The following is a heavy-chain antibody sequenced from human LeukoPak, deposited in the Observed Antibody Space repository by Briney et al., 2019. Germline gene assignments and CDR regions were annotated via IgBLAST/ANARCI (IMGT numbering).Heavy chain of an antibody. CDR2: ISMRGSTI. Sequence: PGGSLRLSCAASGFTFTDYEMNWVRQAPGKGLEWVSHISMRGSTIYYADSVKGRFTISRDNAKTSLYLQVSSLRAEDTAVYYCARSFGSGSPTFDFWGQGVRVTVSS. CDR3: ARSFGSGSPTFDF. V-gene: IGHV3-48*03. J-gene: IGHJ4*02. D-gene: IGHD3-10*01. CDR1: GFTFTDYE.